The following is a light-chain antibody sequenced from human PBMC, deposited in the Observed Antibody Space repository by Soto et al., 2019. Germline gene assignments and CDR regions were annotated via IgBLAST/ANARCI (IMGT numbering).Light chain of an antibody. V-gene: IGLV1-40*01. J-gene: IGLJ3*02. CDR1: SSNIGGGYD. CDR2: INS. CDR3: QSFDSSLNGGV. Sequence: QSVLTQPPSVSGAPGQRVALSCTGSSSNIGGGYDVQWYQQRPGTAPKLLIYINSNRPSGVSDRFSGSKSGTSASLAITGLRAEDEADYYCQSFDSSLNGGVFGGGTKVTVL.